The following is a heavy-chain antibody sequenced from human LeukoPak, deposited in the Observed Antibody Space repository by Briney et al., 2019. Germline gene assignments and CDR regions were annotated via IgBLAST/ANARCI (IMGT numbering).Heavy chain of an antibody. D-gene: IGHD3-22*01. Sequence: GGSLRLSCAASGFTFSSYWMSWVRQAPGKGLEWVASIKQDGSETYYVDSVKGRFTISRENAKNTLYLQMNSLRAEDTAVYYCARGENYYDSTGYFDYWGQGTLVTVSS. J-gene: IGHJ4*02. V-gene: IGHV3-7*01. CDR1: GFTFSSYW. CDR2: IKQDGSET. CDR3: ARGENYYDSTGYFDY.